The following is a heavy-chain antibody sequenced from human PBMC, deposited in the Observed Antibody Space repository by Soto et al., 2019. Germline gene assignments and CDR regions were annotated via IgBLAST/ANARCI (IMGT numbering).Heavy chain of an antibody. CDR3: ARDTVFWSGYYTPPPDY. V-gene: IGHV3-33*01. CDR2: IWYDGSNK. CDR1: GFTFSSYG. D-gene: IGHD3-3*01. Sequence: QVQLLESGGGVVQPGRSLRLSCAASGFTFSSYGMHWVRQAPGKGLEWVAVIWYDGSNKYYADSVKGRFTISRDNSKNTRYLQMNSLRAEETAVYYCARDTVFWSGYYTPPPDYWGQGTLVTVSS. J-gene: IGHJ4*02.